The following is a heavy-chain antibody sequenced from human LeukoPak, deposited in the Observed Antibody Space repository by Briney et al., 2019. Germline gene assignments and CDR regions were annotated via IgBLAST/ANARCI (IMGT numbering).Heavy chain of an antibody. D-gene: IGHD2-2*01. CDR3: ARRPRSSISCFFDY. CDR1: GYSFTSYW. J-gene: IGHJ4*02. V-gene: IGHV5-51*03. Sequence: KPGESLKISCKGSGYSFTSYWIGWVRQMPGKGLEWVGIIFPGDSDTRYSPSFQGQVTISADKSISAAYLQWSSLKASDTAMYFCARRPRSSISCFFDYWGQGTLVTVSS. CDR2: IFPGDSDT.